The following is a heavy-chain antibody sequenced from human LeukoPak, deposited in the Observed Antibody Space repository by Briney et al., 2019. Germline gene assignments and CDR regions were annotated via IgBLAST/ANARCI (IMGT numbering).Heavy chain of an antibody. D-gene: IGHD6-13*01. CDR2: ITSSSSTI. CDR3: AISPASGLDY. CDR1: GFTFSIYS. V-gene: IGHV3-48*01. J-gene: IGHJ4*02. Sequence: GGSLRLSCAASGFTFSIYSMNWVRQAPGKELEWVSYITSSSSTILYADSVKGRLTLSRDNAKNSLYLQMNSLRAEDTAVYCCAISPASGLDYWGQGTLVTVSS.